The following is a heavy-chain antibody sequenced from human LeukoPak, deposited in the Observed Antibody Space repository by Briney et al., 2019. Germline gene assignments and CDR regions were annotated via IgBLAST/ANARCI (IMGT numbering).Heavy chain of an antibody. D-gene: IGHD2-21*02. V-gene: IGHV3-23*01. CDR3: ARGGCTDGNCYSGGY. CDR1: GFTFSNFD. J-gene: IGHJ4*02. CDR2: ITGSGGST. Sequence: PGGSLRLSCAASGFTFSNFDRSWVRQAPGKGLEWVSAITGSGGSTFYSDSAKGRFTISRDNSKSTLYLQMNSLRVEDTAVYYCARGGCTDGNCYSGGYWGQGTLVTVSS.